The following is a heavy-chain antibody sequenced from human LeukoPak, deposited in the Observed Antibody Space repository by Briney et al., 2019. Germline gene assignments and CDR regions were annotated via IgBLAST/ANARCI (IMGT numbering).Heavy chain of an antibody. CDR2: ITTTSSLL. V-gene: IGHV3-21*01. CDR3: ARGTTVTPNWFDP. J-gene: IGHJ5*02. Sequence: PGGSLRLSCVASGFTFSSYNMNWVRQAPGTGLEWVSGITTTSSLLYYADSLKGRFTISRDNARNSLYLEMNSLRAEDTAVYYCARGTTVTPNWFDPWGQGTLVTVSS. D-gene: IGHD4-17*01. CDR1: GFTFSSYN.